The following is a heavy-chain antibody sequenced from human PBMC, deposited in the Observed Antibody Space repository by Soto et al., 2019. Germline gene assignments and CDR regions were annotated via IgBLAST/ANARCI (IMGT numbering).Heavy chain of an antibody. CDR3: ARDLLDIVLVPAGYYYGMDV. J-gene: IGHJ6*02. CDR2: ISGSGGST. D-gene: IGHD2-2*03. CDR1: GFTFSSYA. Sequence: GGSLRLSCAASGFTFSSYAMSWVRQAPGKGLEWVSAISGSGGSTYYADSVKGRFTISRDNSKNTLYLQMNSLRAEDTAVYYCARDLLDIVLVPAGYYYGMDVWGQGTTVTVSS. V-gene: IGHV3-23*01.